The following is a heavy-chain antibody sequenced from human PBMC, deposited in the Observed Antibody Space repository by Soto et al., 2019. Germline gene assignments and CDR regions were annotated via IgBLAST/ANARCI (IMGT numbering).Heavy chain of an antibody. CDR3: ARKPNWKFWYFDL. CDR1: GFAFDQYG. CDR2: ISGSGANT. J-gene: IGHJ2*01. Sequence: EVQLVEPGGSVIRPGGSLRLSCEASGFAFDQYGMAWVRQVPGKGLEWVSGISGSGANTGYADTVKGRFTMSRDNAKNTLYLEMNNLDAEDTALYHCARKPNWKFWYFDLWGRGTLVTVSS. V-gene: IGHV3-20*01. D-gene: IGHD1-1*01.